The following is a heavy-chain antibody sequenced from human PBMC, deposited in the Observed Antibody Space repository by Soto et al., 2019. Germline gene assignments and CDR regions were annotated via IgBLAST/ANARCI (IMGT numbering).Heavy chain of an antibody. CDR2: ISSSGSTI. J-gene: IGHJ4*02. Sequence: TGGSLRLSCAASGFTFSDYYMSWIRQAPGKGLEWVSYISSSGSTIYYADSVKGRFTISRDNAKNSLYLQMNSLRAEDTAVYYCARVANSGYEDYFDYWGQGTLVTVSS. V-gene: IGHV3-11*01. CDR3: ARVANSGYEDYFDY. CDR1: GFTFSDYY. D-gene: IGHD5-12*01.